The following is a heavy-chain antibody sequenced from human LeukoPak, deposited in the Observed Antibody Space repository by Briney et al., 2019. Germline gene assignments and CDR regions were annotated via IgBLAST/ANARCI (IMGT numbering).Heavy chain of an antibody. CDR1: GDSVTSTNSF. Sequence: SETLSLTCTLSGDSVTSTNSFWAWIRQPPGKGLEWIGSIFYSGATYYNPSLKSRLIISLDTSGNQVSLNLNSLTAADTAVYYCARRRAYNFFDSWGQGTLVTVSS. J-gene: IGHJ5*01. V-gene: IGHV4-39*01. CDR3: ARRRAYNFFDS. CDR2: IFYSGAT.